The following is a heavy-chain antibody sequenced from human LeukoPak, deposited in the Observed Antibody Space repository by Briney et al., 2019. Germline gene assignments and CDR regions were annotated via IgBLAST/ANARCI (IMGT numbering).Heavy chain of an antibody. Sequence: PGGSLRLSCAASGFTFSSYWMSWVRQAPGKGLEWVANIKQDGSEKYYVDSVKGRFTIPRDNAKNSLYLQMNSLRAEDTAVYYCARGGYDSSGYYRPYYFDYWGQGTLVTVSS. V-gene: IGHV3-7*01. CDR3: ARGGYDSSGYYRPYYFDY. D-gene: IGHD3-22*01. CDR2: IKQDGSEK. CDR1: GFTFSSYW. J-gene: IGHJ4*02.